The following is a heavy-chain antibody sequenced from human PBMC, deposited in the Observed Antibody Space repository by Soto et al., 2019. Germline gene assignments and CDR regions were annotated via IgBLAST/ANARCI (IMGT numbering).Heavy chain of an antibody. CDR1: GGSFSGYY. J-gene: IGHJ6*02. V-gene: IGHV4-34*01. CDR2: INHSGST. D-gene: IGHD5-18*01. Sequence: QVQLQQWGAGLLKPSETLSLTCAVYGGSFSGYYWSWIRQPPGKGLEWIGEINHSGSTNYNPSLKSRVTISVDTSKNQFSLKLSSVTAADTAVYYCARRGYSYGSRRYYYGMDVWGQGNTVTVSS. CDR3: ARRGYSYGSRRYYYGMDV.